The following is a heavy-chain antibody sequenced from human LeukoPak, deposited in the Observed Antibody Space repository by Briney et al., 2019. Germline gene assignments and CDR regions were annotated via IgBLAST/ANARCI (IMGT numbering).Heavy chain of an antibody. J-gene: IGHJ3*02. D-gene: IGHD5-24*01. V-gene: IGHV3-33*06. CDR2: IWYDGSNK. CDR1: GFTFSSYG. Sequence: GRSLRLSCAASGFTFSSYGMHWVRQAPGKGLEWVAVIWYDGSNKYYADSVKGRFTISRDNSKNTLYLQMNSLRAEDTAVYYCAKVRSGRDGYPFDIWGQGQWSPSLQ. CDR3: AKVRSGRDGYPFDI.